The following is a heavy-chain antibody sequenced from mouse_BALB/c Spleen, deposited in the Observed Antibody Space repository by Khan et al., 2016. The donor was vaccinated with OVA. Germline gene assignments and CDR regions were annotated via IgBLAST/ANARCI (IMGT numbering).Heavy chain of an antibody. CDR1: GFSFSSYG. J-gene: IGHJ2*01. Sequence: EVELVESGGGLVQPGGSRKLSCAASGFSFSSYGMHWVRQAPQKGQEWVAYISGDSNTIYYADTVKGRFTISRDNPKNPLFLQMTSLMSEDTARYYCGESYFYGYDFDYWGPGTTLTVSS. CDR2: ISGDSNTI. CDR3: GESYFYGYDFDY. V-gene: IGHV5-17*02. D-gene: IGHD1-1*01.